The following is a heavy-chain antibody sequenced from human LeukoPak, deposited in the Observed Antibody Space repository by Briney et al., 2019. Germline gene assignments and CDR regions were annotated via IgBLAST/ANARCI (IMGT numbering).Heavy chain of an antibody. J-gene: IGHJ4*02. CDR2: TSNSGTT. V-gene: IGHV4-4*07. Sequence: SETLSLTCTVSGGSISSYYWTWIRQPAGKGLEWIGRTSNSGTTIYNPSLKSRVTMSADTSKNQFSLKLSSLTAADTAVYYCARVRVGPNWNYGSFDFWGQGTLVTVSS. CDR1: GGSISSYY. CDR3: ARVRVGPNWNYGSFDF. D-gene: IGHD1-7*01.